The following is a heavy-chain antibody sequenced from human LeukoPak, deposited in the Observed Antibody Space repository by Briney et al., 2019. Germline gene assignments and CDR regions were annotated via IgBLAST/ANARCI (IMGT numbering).Heavy chain of an antibody. J-gene: IGHJ4*02. CDR3: AKEVSRGVRGVITSLRDYFDY. V-gene: IGHV3-23*01. D-gene: IGHD3-10*01. CDR2: ISGSGGST. CDR1: GFTFSSYA. Sequence: PGGSLRLSCAASGFTFSSYAMSWVRQAPGKGLEWVSAISGSGGSTYYADSVKGRFTISRDNSRNTLYLQMNSLRAEDTAVYYCAKEVSRGVRGVITSLRDYFDYWGQGTLVTVSS.